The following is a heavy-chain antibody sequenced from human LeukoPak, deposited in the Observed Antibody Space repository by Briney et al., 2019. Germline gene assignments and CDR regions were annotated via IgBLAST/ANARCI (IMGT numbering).Heavy chain of an antibody. CDR3: AKTYSSGWYVFDY. V-gene: IGHV3-53*01. CDR1: GFTVSSNY. D-gene: IGHD6-19*01. CDR2: IYSGGST. Sequence: GGSLRLSCAASGFTVSSNYMSWVRQAPGKGLEWVSVIYSGGSTYYADSVKGRFTISRHNSKNTLYLQMNSLRAEDTAVYYCAKTYSSGWYVFDYWGQGTLVTVSS. J-gene: IGHJ4*02.